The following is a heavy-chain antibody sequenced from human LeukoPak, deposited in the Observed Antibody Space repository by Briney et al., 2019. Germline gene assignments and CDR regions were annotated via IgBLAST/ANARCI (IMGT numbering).Heavy chain of an antibody. CDR1: VYTFTSYY. V-gene: IGHV1-46*01. J-gene: IGHJ4*02. CDR3: ARGPIAAAGIGRFDY. CDR2: INPRGGST. D-gene: IGHD6-13*01. Sequence: ASVKVSCKASVYTFTSYYMHWVRQAPGQGLEWMGIINPRGGSTSYAQKFQGRVTMTRDTSISTAYMELSRLRSDDTAVYYCARGPIAAAGIGRFDYWGQGTLVTVSS.